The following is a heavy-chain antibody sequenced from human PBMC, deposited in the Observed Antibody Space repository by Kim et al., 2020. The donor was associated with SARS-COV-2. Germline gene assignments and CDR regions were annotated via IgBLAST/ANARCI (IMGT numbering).Heavy chain of an antibody. V-gene: IGHV4-31*03. CDR1: GGSISGGGYY. CDR2: IYYSGST. Sequence: SETLSLTCTVSGGSISGGGYYWSWIRQHPGKGLEWIGYIYYSGSTYYNPSLKSRVTISVDTSKNQFSLKLSSVTAADTAVYYCARAPITMIVVVQAFDIWGQGTMVTVSS. CDR3: ARAPITMIVVVQAFDI. D-gene: IGHD3-22*01. J-gene: IGHJ3*02.